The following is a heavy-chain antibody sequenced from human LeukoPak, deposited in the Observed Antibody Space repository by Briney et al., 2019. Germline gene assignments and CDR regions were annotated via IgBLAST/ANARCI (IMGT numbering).Heavy chain of an antibody. D-gene: IGHD2-2*01. Sequence: GGSLRLSCAASGFTVSSNYMNWVRQAPGKGLEWVSVMYSGGSAFYGDSVKGRFTISRDNSMNTLYLQMNSLRVDDTAVYYCAREQVVVGRGYYGMDVWGQGTTVTVSS. CDR2: MYSGGSA. CDR3: AREQVVVGRGYYGMDV. J-gene: IGHJ6*02. V-gene: IGHV3-66*01. CDR1: GFTVSSNY.